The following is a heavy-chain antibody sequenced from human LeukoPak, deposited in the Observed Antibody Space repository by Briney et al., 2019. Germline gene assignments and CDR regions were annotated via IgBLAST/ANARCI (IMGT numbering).Heavy chain of an antibody. J-gene: IGHJ4*02. CDR2: IYYSGST. Sequence: SKTLSLTCTVSGGSISSSSYYWGWIRQPPGKGLEWIGSIYYSGSTYYNPSLKSRVTISVDTSKNQFSLKLSSVTAADTAVYYCARQEYSSGYYWGQGTLVTVSS. CDR1: GGSISSSSYY. V-gene: IGHV4-39*01. D-gene: IGHD6-19*01. CDR3: ARQEYSSGYY.